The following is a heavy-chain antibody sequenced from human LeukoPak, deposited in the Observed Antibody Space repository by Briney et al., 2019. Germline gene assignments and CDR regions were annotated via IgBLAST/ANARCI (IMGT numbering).Heavy chain of an antibody. CDR1: GFTFSNYW. J-gene: IGHJ4*02. CDR2: INQDGSQK. Sequence: GGSLRLSCAASGFTFSNYWMSWVRQAPGKGLEWVANINQDGSQKYYVDSVKGRFTISRDDAKNSLYLQMNSLRPEDTAVYYCAGRGDGNLYYFDHWGQGTLVTASS. D-gene: IGHD5-24*01. CDR3: AGRGDGNLYYFDH. V-gene: IGHV3-7*04.